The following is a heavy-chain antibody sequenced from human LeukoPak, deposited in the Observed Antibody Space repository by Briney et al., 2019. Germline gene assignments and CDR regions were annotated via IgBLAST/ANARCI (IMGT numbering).Heavy chain of an antibody. CDR3: TREPPAAGTYYFDY. CDR2: IRSKAYGGTT. D-gene: IGHD6-13*01. V-gene: IGHV3-49*04. J-gene: IGHJ4*02. CDR1: GFTFGDYA. Sequence: PGRSLRLSCTASGFTFGDYAMSWVRQAPGKGLEWVGCIRSKAYGGTTEYAASVKGRFTISRDDSKSIAYLQMNSLKTEDTAVYYCTREPPAAGTYYFDYWGQGTLVTVSS.